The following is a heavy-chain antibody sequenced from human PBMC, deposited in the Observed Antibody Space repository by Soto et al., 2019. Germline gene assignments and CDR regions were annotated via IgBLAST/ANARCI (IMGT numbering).Heavy chain of an antibody. Sequence: ASVKVSCKASGYTFTSYGISWVRQAPGQGLEWMGWISAYNGNTNYAQKLQGRVTMTTDTSTSTAYMELRSLRSDDTAVYYCARDEGSRSTAYHFDYWGQGTLVTVSS. J-gene: IGHJ4*02. CDR2: ISAYNGNT. D-gene: IGHD6-6*01. CDR1: GYTFTSYG. CDR3: ARDEGSRSTAYHFDY. V-gene: IGHV1-18*04.